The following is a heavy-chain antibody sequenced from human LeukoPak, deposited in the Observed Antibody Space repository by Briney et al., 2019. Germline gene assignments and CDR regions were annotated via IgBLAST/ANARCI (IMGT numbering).Heavy chain of an antibody. D-gene: IGHD3-10*01. Sequence: SETLSLTCTVSGGSISSYYWSWIRQPPGKGMEWIGYIYYSGSTNYNPSLKSRVTISVDTSKNQFSLKLSSVTAADMAVYYCARANLWPSYYFDYWGQGTLVTVSS. CDR3: ARANLWPSYYFDY. J-gene: IGHJ4*02. CDR1: GGSISSYY. CDR2: IYYSGST. V-gene: IGHV4-59*01.